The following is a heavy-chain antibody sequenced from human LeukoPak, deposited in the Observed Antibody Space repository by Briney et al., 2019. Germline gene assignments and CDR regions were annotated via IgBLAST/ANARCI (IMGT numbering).Heavy chain of an antibody. CDR2: IRRGAGSI. CDR3: ARVWAWGSGNYFDN. CDR1: GFTFDPFG. Sequence: GGSLRLSCAASGFTFDPFGMTWVRQAPGKGLEWVSAIRRGAGSIRYADSVKGRFTISRDNAKNSLYLQMNSLRVEDTALYYCARVWAWGSGNYFDNWGQGTLVTVSS. V-gene: IGHV3-20*04. D-gene: IGHD7-27*01. J-gene: IGHJ4*02.